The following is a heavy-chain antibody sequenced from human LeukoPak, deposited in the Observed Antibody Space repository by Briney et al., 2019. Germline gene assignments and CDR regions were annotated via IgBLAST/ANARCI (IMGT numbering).Heavy chain of an antibody. CDR1: GGSFSGYY. CDR2: INHSGST. CDR3: ARGHLYCSGGSCYLDAFDI. J-gene: IGHJ3*02. D-gene: IGHD2-15*01. V-gene: IGHV4-34*01. Sequence: KSSETLSLTCAVYGGSFSGYYWRGIRQPPGKGLEWIGEINHSGSTNYNPSLKSRVTISVDTSKNQFSLKLSSVTAADTAVYYCARGHLYCSGGSCYLDAFDIWGQGTMVTVSS.